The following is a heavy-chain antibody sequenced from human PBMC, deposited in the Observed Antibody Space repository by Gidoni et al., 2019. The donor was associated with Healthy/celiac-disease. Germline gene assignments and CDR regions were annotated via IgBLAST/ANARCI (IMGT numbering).Heavy chain of an antibody. Sequence: QVQLVQSGAEVKKPGASVKVPCKASGYTFTSYDNNWVRQATGQGLEWMGWMNPNSGNTGYAQKFQGRVTMTRNTSISTAYMELSSLRSEDTAVYYCARATYYDFWSGYWGQGTLVTVSS. CDR3: ARATYYDFWSGY. CDR1: GYTFTSYD. J-gene: IGHJ4*02. V-gene: IGHV1-8*01. CDR2: MNPNSGNT. D-gene: IGHD3-3*01.